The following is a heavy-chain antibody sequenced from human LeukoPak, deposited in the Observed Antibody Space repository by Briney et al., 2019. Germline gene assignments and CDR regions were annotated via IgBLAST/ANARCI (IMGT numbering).Heavy chain of an antibody. CDR2: IRYDGTSE. J-gene: IGHJ5*02. D-gene: IGHD4-17*01. CDR3: ARDVTPGGHDYGDYGFDP. CDR1: GFTFNNYG. V-gene: IGHV3-30*02. Sequence: GGSLRLSCGASGFTFNNYGMLWVRQAPGKGLDWVAFIRYDGTSEYYADSVKGRFTISRDNAKNTLYLQMNSLRAEDTAVYYCARDVTPGGHDYGDYGFDPWGQGTLVTVSS.